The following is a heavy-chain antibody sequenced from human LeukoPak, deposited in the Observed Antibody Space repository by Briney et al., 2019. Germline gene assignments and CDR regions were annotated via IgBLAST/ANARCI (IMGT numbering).Heavy chain of an antibody. CDR2: ISGSGGDT. D-gene: IGHD1-20*01. CDR1: GFTFSNFP. Sequence: GGSLRLSCAASGFTFSNFPMTWVRQAPGKGLEAFSSISGSGGDTYYADSVRGRFTISRDNAKNTLYLQMNYLRIEDTAVYYCAKAQAITGRNLFDPWGQGTLVTVSS. V-gene: IGHV3-23*01. J-gene: IGHJ5*02. CDR3: AKAQAITGRNLFDP.